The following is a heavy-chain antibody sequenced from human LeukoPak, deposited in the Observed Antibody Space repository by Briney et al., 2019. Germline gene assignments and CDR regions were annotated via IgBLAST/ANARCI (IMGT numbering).Heavy chain of an antibody. Sequence: SETLSLTCTVSGGSVSSSSFYWGWIHQPPGKGLEWIGSIYYTGSTYYNPSLKSRVTMSVDTSKNQFSLKLTSVTAADTAVYYCARHIGGIAASGDAFDIWGQGTMVTVSS. V-gene: IGHV4-39*01. J-gene: IGHJ3*02. CDR3: ARHIGGIAASGDAFDI. D-gene: IGHD6-13*01. CDR1: GGSVSSSSFY. CDR2: IYYTGST.